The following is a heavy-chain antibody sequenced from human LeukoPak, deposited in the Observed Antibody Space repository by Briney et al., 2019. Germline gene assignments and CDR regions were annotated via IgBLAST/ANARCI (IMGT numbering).Heavy chain of an antibody. Sequence: GGSLRLSCAASGFTFNTYWMSWVRQAPGKGLEWVANIKPDGGESYYADSVKGRFSISRDNTKNSLYLQMNSLRAEDTAVYYCARDVRSGLNYFVFADYWGQGTLVTVFS. CDR1: GFTFNTYW. D-gene: IGHD3-10*02. J-gene: IGHJ4*02. V-gene: IGHV3-7*01. CDR3: ARDVRSGLNYFVFADY. CDR2: IKPDGGES.